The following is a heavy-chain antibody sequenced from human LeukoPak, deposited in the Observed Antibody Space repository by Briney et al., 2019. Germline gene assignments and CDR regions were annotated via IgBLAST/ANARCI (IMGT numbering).Heavy chain of an antibody. CDR3: AKDNYDSSGYYYVDY. D-gene: IGHD3-22*01. CDR1: GFTFDDYA. CDR2: ISWNSGSI. J-gene: IGHJ4*02. Sequence: PGGSLRLSCAASGFTFDDYAMHWVRQAPGKGLEWVSGISWNSGSIGYADSVKGRFTISRDNAKNSLYLQMNSLRAEDTALYYCAKDNYDSSGYYYVDYWGQGTLVTVSS. V-gene: IGHV3-9*01.